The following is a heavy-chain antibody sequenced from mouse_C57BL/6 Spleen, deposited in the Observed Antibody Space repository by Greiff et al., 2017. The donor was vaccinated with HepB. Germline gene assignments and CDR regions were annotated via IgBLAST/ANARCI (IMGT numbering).Heavy chain of an antibody. J-gene: IGHJ1*03. CDR2: ISSGGDYI. V-gene: IGHV5-9-1*02. Sequence: EVQLVESGEGLVKPGGSLKLSCAASGFTFSSYAMSWVRQTPEKRLEWVAYISSGGDYIYYADTVKGRFTISRDNARNTLYLQMSSLKSEDTAMYYCTSPSPSYGSSWYFDVWGTGTTVTVSS. D-gene: IGHD1-1*01. CDR3: TSPSPSYGSSWYFDV. CDR1: GFTFSSYA.